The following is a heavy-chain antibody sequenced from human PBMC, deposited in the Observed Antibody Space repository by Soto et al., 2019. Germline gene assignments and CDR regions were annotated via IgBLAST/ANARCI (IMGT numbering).Heavy chain of an antibody. CDR2: MNPNSGNT. D-gene: IGHD2-21*02. CDR1: GYTFTSYD. CDR3: ARALTALNDAFDI. J-gene: IGHJ3*02. V-gene: IGHV1-8*01. Sequence: ASVKVSCKASGYTFTSYDINWVRQATGQGLEWMGWMNPNSGNTGYAQKFQGRVTMTRNTSISTAYMELSSLRSEDPAVYYCARALTALNDAFDIWGQGTMVTVSS.